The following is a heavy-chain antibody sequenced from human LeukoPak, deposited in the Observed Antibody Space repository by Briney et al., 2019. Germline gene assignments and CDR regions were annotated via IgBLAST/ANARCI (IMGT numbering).Heavy chain of an antibody. D-gene: IGHD1-14*01. CDR3: ARGGEPYGDSDWFDP. V-gene: IGHV3-21*01. CDR1: GFTFSFYS. J-gene: IGHJ5*02. CDR2: ITSSGSYI. Sequence: PGGSLRLSCAASGFTFSFYSMSWVRQAPGKGLEWVSSITSSGSYIYYADSVKGRFTISRDNAKNSLYLQMNSLRAEDTAVYYCARGGEPYGDSDWFDPWGQGTLVTVSS.